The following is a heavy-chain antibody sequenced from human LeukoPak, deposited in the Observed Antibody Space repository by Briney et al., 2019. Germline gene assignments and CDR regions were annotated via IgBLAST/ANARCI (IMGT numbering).Heavy chain of an antibody. CDR3: ARVRLADERAWAY. CDR2: IIPIFGTA. Sequence: VASVKVSCKASGGTFSSYAISWVRQAPGQGLEWMGGIIPIFGTANYAQKFQGRVTITADESISTAYMELSSLRSDDTAVYFCARVRLADERAWAYWGQGTLVTVSS. CDR1: GGTFSSYA. D-gene: IGHD3-3*02. J-gene: IGHJ4*02. V-gene: IGHV1-69*13.